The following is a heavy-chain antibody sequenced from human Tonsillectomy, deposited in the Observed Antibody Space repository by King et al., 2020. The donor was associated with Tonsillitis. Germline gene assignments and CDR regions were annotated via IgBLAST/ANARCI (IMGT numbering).Heavy chain of an antibody. Sequence: QLVQSGAEVKKPGASVKVSCKASGYTFTSYDINWVRQATGQGLGWMGWMNPNSGNTGYAQKFQGRVTMTRNTSISTAYMELSSLRSEDTAVYYCARSLYCSSTSRPHDWFDPWGQGTLVTVSS. CDR3: ARSLYCSSTSRPHDWFDP. D-gene: IGHD2-2*01. CDR1: GYTFTSYD. J-gene: IGHJ5*02. V-gene: IGHV1-8*01. CDR2: MNPNSGNT.